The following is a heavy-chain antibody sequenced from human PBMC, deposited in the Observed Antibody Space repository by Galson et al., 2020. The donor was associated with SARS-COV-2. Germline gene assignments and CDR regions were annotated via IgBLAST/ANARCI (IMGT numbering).Heavy chain of an antibody. D-gene: IGHD2-21*02. Sequence: GESLKISCAASGFTFSSYGMHWVRQAPDKGLEWVAVISYDGSNKYYADSVKGRFTISRDNSKNTLYLQMNSLRAEDTAVYYCARDGVVTAPTPNFDYWGQGTLVTVSS. CDR1: GFTFSSYG. J-gene: IGHJ4*02. CDR3: ARDGVVTAPTPNFDY. CDR2: ISYDGSNK. V-gene: IGHV3-30*03.